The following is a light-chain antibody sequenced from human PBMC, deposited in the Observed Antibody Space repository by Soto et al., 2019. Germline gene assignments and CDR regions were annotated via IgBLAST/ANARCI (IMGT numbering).Light chain of an antibody. V-gene: IGLV7-46*01. CDR1: TGAVTSGHY. Sequence: QAVVTQEPSLPVSPGGTVTLTCGSSTGAVTSGHYPYWFQQKPGQAPRTLIYDTSNKHSWTPARFSGSLLGGKAALTLSGAQPEDEAEYYCLLSYSGARSVVFGGGTKLTVL. J-gene: IGLJ2*01. CDR3: LLSYSGARSVV. CDR2: DTS.